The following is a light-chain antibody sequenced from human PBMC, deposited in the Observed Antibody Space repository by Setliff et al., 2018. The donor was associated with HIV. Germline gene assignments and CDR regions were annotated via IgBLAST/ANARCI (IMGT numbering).Light chain of an antibody. J-gene: IGKJ5*01. Sequence: EVVLTQSPATLSLSPGERATLSCRASQDVRSYLAWYQQKPGQAPRLLIYDASNRVSGIPARFSGSGSGTDFTLTISSLEPEDFAVYYCQQRSNWPPGLATFGQGTRLEIK. V-gene: IGKV3-11*01. CDR1: QDVRSY. CDR3: QQRSNWPPGLAT. CDR2: DAS.